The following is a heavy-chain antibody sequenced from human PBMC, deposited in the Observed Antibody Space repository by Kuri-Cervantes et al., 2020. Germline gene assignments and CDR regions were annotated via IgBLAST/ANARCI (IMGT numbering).Heavy chain of an antibody. CDR3: ARSGRGGYKVAMDV. CDR2: IYYSGST. CDR1: GGSISSYY. V-gene: IGHV4-59*12. J-gene: IGHJ6*02. D-gene: IGHD5-24*01. Sequence: GSLRLSCTVSGGSISSYYWSWIRQPPGKGLEWIGYIYYSGSTNYNPSLKSRVTISVDTSKNQFSLQLNSVTPEDTAVYYCARSGRGGYKVAMDVWGQGTTVTVSS.